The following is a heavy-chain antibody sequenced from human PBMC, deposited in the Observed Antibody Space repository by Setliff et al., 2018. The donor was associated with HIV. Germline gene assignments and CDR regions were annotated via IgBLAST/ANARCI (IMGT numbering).Heavy chain of an antibody. CDR2: ISGSGAST. V-gene: IGHV3-23*01. D-gene: IGHD3-16*01. CDR3: ARGGEYFDY. CDR1: GFTFSSFA. J-gene: IGHJ4*02. Sequence: GGSLRLSCAASGFTFSSFAMSWVRQAPGKGLEWVLAISGSGASTYYADSVKGRFTISRDNSKNTLYLQMNSLRAEDRAVYYCARGGEYFDYWGQGTLVTVSS.